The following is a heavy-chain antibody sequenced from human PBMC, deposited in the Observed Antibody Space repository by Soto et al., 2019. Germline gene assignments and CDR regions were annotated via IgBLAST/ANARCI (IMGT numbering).Heavy chain of an antibody. Sequence: PSETLSLTCTVSVGSISSYYWSFIRQPPGKGLEWIGYIYYSGSTNYNPSLKIRVTISVDTSKNQFSLKLSSVTAADTAVDYCARAQYSYAFEYWVQGTMVAVSS. CDR3: ARAQYSYAFEY. J-gene: IGHJ4*02. D-gene: IGHD5-18*01. V-gene: IGHV4-59*01. CDR1: VGSISSYY. CDR2: IYYSGST.